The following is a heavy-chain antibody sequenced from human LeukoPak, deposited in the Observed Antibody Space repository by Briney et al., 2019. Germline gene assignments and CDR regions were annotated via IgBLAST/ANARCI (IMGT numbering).Heavy chain of an antibody. CDR1: GFTVSSNY. D-gene: IGHD1-26*01. Sequence: GGSLRLSYAPSGFTVSSNYMSWVRQAPGKGLEWVSVIYSGGSTYYADSVKGRFTISRDNSKNTLYLQMNSLRAEDTAVYYCARDSGSYRGALDYWGQGTLVTVSS. J-gene: IGHJ4*02. V-gene: IGHV3-53*01. CDR3: ARDSGSYRGALDY. CDR2: IYSGGST.